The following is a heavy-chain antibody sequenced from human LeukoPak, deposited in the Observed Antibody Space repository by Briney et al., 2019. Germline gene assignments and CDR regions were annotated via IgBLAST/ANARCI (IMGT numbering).Heavy chain of an antibody. Sequence: KPSETLXLTCTVSGGSISTYYWSWIRQPPGKGLEWIGYIYYSGSTNYNPSLKGRVTISVDTSKNQFSLKLSSVTAADTAVYYCARDRDGDYNFDYWGQGTLVTVSS. CDR1: GGSISTYY. J-gene: IGHJ4*02. V-gene: IGHV4-59*01. CDR2: IYYSGST. CDR3: ARDRDGDYNFDY. D-gene: IGHD4-17*01.